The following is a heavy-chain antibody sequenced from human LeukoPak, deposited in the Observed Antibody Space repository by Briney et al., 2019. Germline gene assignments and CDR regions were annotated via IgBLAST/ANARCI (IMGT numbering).Heavy chain of an antibody. Sequence: GGSLRLSCAASGFTFSSYAMSWVRQAPGKGLEWVSAISGSGGSTYYADSVKGRFTISGDNSKNTLYLQMNSLRAEDTAVYYCAKDPQSYYDSSGYSIWGQGTMVTVSS. J-gene: IGHJ3*02. CDR2: ISGSGGST. CDR3: AKDPQSYYDSSGYSI. D-gene: IGHD3-22*01. CDR1: GFTFSSYA. V-gene: IGHV3-23*01.